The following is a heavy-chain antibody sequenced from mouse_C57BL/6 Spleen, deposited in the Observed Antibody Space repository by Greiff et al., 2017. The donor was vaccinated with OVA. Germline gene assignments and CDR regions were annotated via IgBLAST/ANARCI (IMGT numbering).Heavy chain of an antibody. CDR1: GFTFSNYW. J-gene: IGHJ1*03. CDR3: TGYGDYDWYFDV. D-gene: IGHD2-13*01. Sequence: EVKLMESGGGLVQPGGSMKLSCVASGFTFSNYWMNWVRQSPEKGLEWVAQIRLKSDNYATHYAESVKGRFTISRDDSKSSVYLQMNNLRAEDTGIYYCTGYGDYDWYFDVWGTGTTVTVSS. CDR2: IRLKSDNYAT. V-gene: IGHV6-3*01.